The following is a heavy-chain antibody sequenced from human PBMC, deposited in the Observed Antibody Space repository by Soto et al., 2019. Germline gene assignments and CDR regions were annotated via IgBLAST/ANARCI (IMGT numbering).Heavy chain of an antibody. J-gene: IGHJ6*02. Sequence: QVQLVQSGAEVKKPGASVKVSCKASGYTFTSYYMHWVRQAPGQGLEWMGIINPSGGSTSYAQKIQGRVTMTRDTSTSTVYMELSSLRSEDTAVYYCARTGGGSYRRDYGMDVWGQGTTVTVSS. D-gene: IGHD3-16*02. V-gene: IGHV1-46*01. CDR1: GYTFTSYY. CDR3: ARTGGGSYRRDYGMDV. CDR2: INPSGGST.